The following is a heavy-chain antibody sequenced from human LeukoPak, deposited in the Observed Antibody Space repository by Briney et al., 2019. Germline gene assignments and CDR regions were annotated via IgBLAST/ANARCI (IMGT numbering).Heavy chain of an antibody. V-gene: IGHV4-39*01. Sequence: SETLSLTCTVSGGSISSNSYYWGWIRQPPGKGLEWIGSIYYSGSTYYNPSLKSRVTISVDTSKNQFSLKLSSVTAADTAVYYCARGSLVDEMFDPWGQGTLVTVSS. CDR1: GGSISSNSYY. D-gene: IGHD2-15*01. J-gene: IGHJ5*02. CDR2: IYYSGST. CDR3: ARGSLVDEMFDP.